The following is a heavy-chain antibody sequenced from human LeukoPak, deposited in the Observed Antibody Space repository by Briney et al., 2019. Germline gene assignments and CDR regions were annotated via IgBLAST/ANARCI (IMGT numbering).Heavy chain of an antibody. D-gene: IGHD6-19*01. CDR2: IWYDGSNK. V-gene: IGHV3-33*01. J-gene: IGHJ4*02. CDR1: GFTFSSYG. CDR3: ARDGAVAGYFDY. Sequence: GGSLRLSCAASGFTFSSYGMHWVRQAPGKGLEWVAVIWYDGSNKYYADSVKGRFTISRDNSKNTLYLQMNSLRAEDTAVYYCARDGAVAGYFDYWGQGTLVTVSS.